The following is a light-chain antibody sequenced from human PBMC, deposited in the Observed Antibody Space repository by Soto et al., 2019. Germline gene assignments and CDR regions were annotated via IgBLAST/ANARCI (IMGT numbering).Light chain of an antibody. V-gene: IGKV3-20*01. Sequence: EIVLTQSPGTLSLSPGERGTLSCRASQSVSGSYFAWYQQKPGQAPRLLVYGASSRATGIPDRFSGSGSGTDFTLTIRGLEPEDFAVYYCQRYGSSPGTFGQGTKVQIK. CDR2: GAS. CDR1: QSVSGSY. J-gene: IGKJ2*01. CDR3: QRYGSSPGT.